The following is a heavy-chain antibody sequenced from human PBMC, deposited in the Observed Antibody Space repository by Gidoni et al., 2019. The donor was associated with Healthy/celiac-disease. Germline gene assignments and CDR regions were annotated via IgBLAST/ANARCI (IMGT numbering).Heavy chain of an antibody. Sequence: QVQLVQSGPEVKKLGSSVKVSCKASGGTFSSYTISWVRQAPGQGLEWMGRIIPILGIANYAQKFQGRVTITADKSTSTAYMELSSLRSEDTAVYYCAGATYYYDSSGYYGDAFDIWGQGTMVTVSS. V-gene: IGHV1-69*02. D-gene: IGHD3-22*01. CDR1: GGTFSSYT. CDR3: AGATYYYDSSGYYGDAFDI. CDR2: IIPILGIA. J-gene: IGHJ3*02.